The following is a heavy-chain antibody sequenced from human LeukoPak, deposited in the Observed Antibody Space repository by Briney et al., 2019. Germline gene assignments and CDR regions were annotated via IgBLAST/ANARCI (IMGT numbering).Heavy chain of an antibody. CDR1: GFTFSSYS. CDR2: ISYDGTSK. V-gene: IGHV3-30*03. CDR3: ARQGSGGWYGDY. Sequence: GGSLRLSCAASGFTFSSYSMNWVRQAPGRGLEWVAVISYDGTSKYYADSVKGRFTISRDNSKNTLYLQMNSLRAEDTAVYYCARQGSGGWYGDYWGQGALVTVSS. J-gene: IGHJ4*02. D-gene: IGHD6-19*01.